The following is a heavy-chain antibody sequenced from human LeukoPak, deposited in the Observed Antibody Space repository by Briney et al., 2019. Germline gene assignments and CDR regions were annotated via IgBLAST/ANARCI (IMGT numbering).Heavy chain of an antibody. CDR2: IYSSGSA. CDR3: ARHRDYYDT. J-gene: IGHJ4*01. D-gene: IGHD3-22*01. V-gene: IGHV4-59*08. CDR1: GSYINNNV. Sequence: PSETLSLTCTVSGSYINNNVWTWIRQRPGKGLEWIGYIYSSGSANYNPSLKSRVIISGDTSKNQISLKLTSVTAADTAVYFCARHRDYYDTWGHGTLVTVSS.